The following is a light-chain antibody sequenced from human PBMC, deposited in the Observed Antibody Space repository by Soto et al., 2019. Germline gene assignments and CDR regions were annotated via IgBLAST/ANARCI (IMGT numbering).Light chain of an antibody. Sequence: QSALTQPASVSGSPGQSISISCTGTSSDVGAYNYVSWYQQHPGKAPKLMIYDVSSRPSGVSNRFSGSKSGNTASLTISGLQAEDEADYYCISYTSSNMGVFGGGTKLTVL. V-gene: IGLV2-14*01. CDR2: DVS. CDR1: SSDVGAYNY. J-gene: IGLJ3*02. CDR3: ISYTSSNMGV.